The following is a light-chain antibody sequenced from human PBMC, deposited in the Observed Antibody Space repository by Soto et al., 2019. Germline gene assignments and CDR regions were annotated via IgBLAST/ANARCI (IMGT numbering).Light chain of an antibody. J-gene: IGKJ2*01. Sequence: DIQMTQSPSSLSASVGDRVTITCRASQSISSYLNWYQQKPGKAPKLLIYAASSLHTGVPSRFSGSGSGTDFTLTISFLQPEDFATYYCQQSYSTPSTFGQGTKVESK. CDR1: QSISSY. CDR3: QQSYSTPST. V-gene: IGKV1-39*01. CDR2: AAS.